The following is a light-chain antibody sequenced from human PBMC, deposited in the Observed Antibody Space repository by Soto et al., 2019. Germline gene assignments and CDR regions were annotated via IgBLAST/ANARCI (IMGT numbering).Light chain of an antibody. J-gene: IGKJ2*01. CDR1: HEISTY. CDR2: STS. CDR3: QQGDNTPYT. Sequence: DIQMTQSPSSVSASVGARVTITCRASHEISTYLNWYQQKPGKAPRLLIYSTSNLQSGVPSRFSCNESGSVFTLAISSLQPEDFATYHCQQGDNTPYTFGQGTKLEI. V-gene: IGKV1-39*01.